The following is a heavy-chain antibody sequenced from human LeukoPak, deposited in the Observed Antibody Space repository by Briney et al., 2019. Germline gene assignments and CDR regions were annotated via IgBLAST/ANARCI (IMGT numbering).Heavy chain of an antibody. V-gene: IGHV4-34*01. CDR3: ARGFLAVAGTGYFDY. D-gene: IGHD6-19*01. J-gene: IGHJ4*02. Sequence: SETLSLTCAVYGGSFSGYYWSWIRQPPGKGLEWIGEINHSGSTNYNPSLKSRVTISVDTSKNQFSLKLSSVTAADTAVYYCARGFLAVAGTGYFDYWGQGTLVTVSS. CDR2: INHSGST. CDR1: GGSFSGYY.